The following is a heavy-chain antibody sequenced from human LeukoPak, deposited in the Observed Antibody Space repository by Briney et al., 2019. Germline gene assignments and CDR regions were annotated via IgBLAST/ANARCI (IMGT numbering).Heavy chain of an antibody. CDR3: ARQNRIHYAMDV. V-gene: IGHV4-39*01. CDR1: SGSISSTSHS. CDR2: IHYSGIT. Sequence: PSETLSLTCSVSSGSISSTSHSWGWIRQPPGQDLEWIGNIHYSGITYYNPSLRSQITMSVDTSKNEFSLKLTSVTAADTAVYYCARQNRIHYAMDVWGQGTTVTVSS. J-gene: IGHJ6*02. D-gene: IGHD1-14*01.